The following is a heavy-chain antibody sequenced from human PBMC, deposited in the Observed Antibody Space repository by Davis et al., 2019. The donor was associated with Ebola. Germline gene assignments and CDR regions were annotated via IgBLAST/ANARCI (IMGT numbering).Heavy chain of an antibody. CDR1: GYSFITHW. CDR2: LHPGTSDI. Sequence: GESLKISCKASGYSFITHWIGWVRPMPGKGLEWMAHLHPGTSDIRYSPSFQGHVTISVDNSISTAYLQWSSLKASDTAMYYCTSQGHRGSYLIHDYWGQGTQVIVSS. V-gene: IGHV5-51*01. J-gene: IGHJ4*02. D-gene: IGHD5-18*01. CDR3: TSQGHRGSYLIHDY.